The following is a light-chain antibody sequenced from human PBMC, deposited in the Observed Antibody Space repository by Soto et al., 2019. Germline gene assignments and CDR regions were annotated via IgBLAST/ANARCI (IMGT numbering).Light chain of an antibody. CDR3: QQYNSYPWT. V-gene: IGKV1-5*03. J-gene: IGKJ1*01. CDR1: QSISSW. Sequence: DIQMTQSPSTLSSSVGDRGTITCRASQSISSWLAWYQQKPGKAPKLLIYKASTLESGVPSNFSGSGSGTEFTPTISSLQPEDFATYYCQQYNSYPWTFGQGTKVDIK. CDR2: KAS.